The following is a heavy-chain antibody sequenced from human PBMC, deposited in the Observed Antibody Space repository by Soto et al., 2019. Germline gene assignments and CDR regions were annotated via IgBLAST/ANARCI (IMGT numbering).Heavy chain of an antibody. V-gene: IGHV3-11*01. Sequence: QVQLVESGGDLVKPGGSLRLSCAGSEFTFSDYYMSWIRQAPGKGLEWISYISSSGSTTYYAPSLKGRFTISRDNAKNSLYLQMNSLRAEDTAVYYCARELLVVVADTNYYGMDVWGQGTTVTVS. CDR3: ARELLVVVADTNYYGMDV. CDR2: ISSSGSTT. CDR1: EFTFSDYY. D-gene: IGHD2-15*01. J-gene: IGHJ6*02.